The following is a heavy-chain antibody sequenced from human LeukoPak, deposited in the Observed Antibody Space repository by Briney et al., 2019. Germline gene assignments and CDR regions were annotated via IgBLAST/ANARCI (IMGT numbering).Heavy chain of an antibody. J-gene: IGHJ5*02. V-gene: IGHV1-46*01. CDR3: ARGTDDSSGYYWFDP. D-gene: IGHD3-22*01. Sequence: ASVPVSCKASGYTFTSYYMHWVRQPPGQGLEWMGIINPSGGSTSYAQKFQGRVTMTRDMSTSTVYMELSSLRSEDTAVYYCARGTDDSSGYYWFDPWGQGTLVTVSS. CDR2: INPSGGST. CDR1: GYTFTSYY.